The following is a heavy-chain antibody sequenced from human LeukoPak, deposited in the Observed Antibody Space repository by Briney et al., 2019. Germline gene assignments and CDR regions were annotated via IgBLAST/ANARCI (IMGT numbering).Heavy chain of an antibody. D-gene: IGHD2-2*01. J-gene: IGHJ3*02. V-gene: IGHV4-59*01. CDR1: GGSISTYY. Sequence: SETLSLTCTVSGGSISTYYWSWIRQPPGKGLEWIGYIFYSGSTNYNPSLKSRVTISVDTSKNQFSLKLSSVTAADTAVYYCARVGRYCSSTSCPRGAFDIWGQGTMVTVSS. CDR3: ARVGRYCSSTSCPRGAFDI. CDR2: IFYSGST.